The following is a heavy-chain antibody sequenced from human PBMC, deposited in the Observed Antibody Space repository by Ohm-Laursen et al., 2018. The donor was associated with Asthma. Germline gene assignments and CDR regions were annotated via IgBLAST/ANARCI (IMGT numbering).Heavy chain of an antibody. D-gene: IGHD2-15*01. Sequence: SVKVSCKASGGTFSSYAISWVRQAPGQGLEWMGGIIPIFGTANYAQKFQGRVTITADESTSTAYMELSSLRSEDTAVYYCARSGRYCSGGSCYNFDYGGQGTLVTVSS. CDR3: ARSGRYCSGGSCYNFDY. V-gene: IGHV1-69*13. J-gene: IGHJ4*02. CDR1: GGTFSSYA. CDR2: IIPIFGTA.